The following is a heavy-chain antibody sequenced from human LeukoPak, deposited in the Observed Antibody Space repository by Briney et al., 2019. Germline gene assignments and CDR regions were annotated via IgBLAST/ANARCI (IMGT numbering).Heavy chain of an antibody. D-gene: IGHD4-17*01. J-gene: IGHJ4*02. Sequence: PMASVKVSCEASGYTFTNYHMNWVRQAPGQGLEWMGIINPSGGSTTNAQKFQGRVIMTRDMSTSTVYMELSSLRSEDTAVYFCARYGHSPFFDYWGQGTLVIVSS. CDR2: INPSGGST. CDR1: GYTFTNYH. CDR3: ARYGHSPFFDY. V-gene: IGHV1-46*01.